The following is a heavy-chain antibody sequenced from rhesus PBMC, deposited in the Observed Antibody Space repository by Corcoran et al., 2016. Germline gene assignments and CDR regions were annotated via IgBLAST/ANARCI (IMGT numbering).Heavy chain of an antibody. V-gene: IGHV4S12*01. CDR1: GGSISSSNW. CDR3: ARGLGDY. J-gene: IGHJ4*01. D-gene: IGHD3-3*01. Sequence: QVQLQESGPGLVKPSETLSLTCAVSGGSISSSNWWSWLRPPPGKGLEWIGGIYSNTENTNYNPSLKNRVTISKDTSKNQFSLKLSSVTAADTAVYYCARGLGDYWGQGVLVTVSS. CDR2: IYSNTENT.